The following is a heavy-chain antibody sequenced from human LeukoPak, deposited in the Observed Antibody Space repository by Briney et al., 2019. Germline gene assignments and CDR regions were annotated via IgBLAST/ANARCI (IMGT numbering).Heavy chain of an antibody. Sequence: GGSLRLSCAASGFTFSSYGMHWVRQAPGKGLEWVAVIWYDGSDKYYTDSVKGRFTISRDNSKNTLYLQMNSLRAEDTAIYYCARAGDAFDIWGQGTMVTVST. CDR3: ARAGDAFDI. CDR2: IWYDGSDK. V-gene: IGHV3-33*01. CDR1: GFTFSSYG. J-gene: IGHJ3*02.